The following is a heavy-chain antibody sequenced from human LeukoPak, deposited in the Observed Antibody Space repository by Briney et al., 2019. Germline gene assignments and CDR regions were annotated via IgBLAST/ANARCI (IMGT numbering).Heavy chain of an antibody. J-gene: IGHJ6*02. D-gene: IGHD6-19*01. V-gene: IGHV3-74*01. CDR3: ARDWRSSGWYSVSRSTKYYYYGMDV. Sequence: GGSLRLSCAASGFTFSSYWMHWVRQAPGKGLVWVSRINSDGSSTSYADPVKGRFTISRDNAKNTLYLQMNSLRAEDTAVYYCARDWRSSGWYSVSRSTKYYYYGMDVWGQGTMVTVSS. CDR1: GFTFSSYW. CDR2: INSDGSST.